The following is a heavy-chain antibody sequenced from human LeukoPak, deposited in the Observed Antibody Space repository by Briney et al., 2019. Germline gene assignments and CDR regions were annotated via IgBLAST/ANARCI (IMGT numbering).Heavy chain of an antibody. V-gene: IGHV4-31*03. Sequence: SQTLSLTCTVSGGSISSGGYSWSWIRQHPGKGLEWIGYVYYSGSTYYNPSLKSRVTISVDTSKNQFSLKLSSVTAADTAVYYCARVRAYYGSGSYSLDYYYYYMDVWGKGTTVTVSS. CDR3: ARVRAYYGSGSYSLDYYYYYMDV. D-gene: IGHD3-10*01. CDR2: VYYSGST. J-gene: IGHJ6*03. CDR1: GGSISSGGYS.